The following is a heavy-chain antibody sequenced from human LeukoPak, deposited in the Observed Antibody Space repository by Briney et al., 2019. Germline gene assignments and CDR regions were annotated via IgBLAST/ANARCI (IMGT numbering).Heavy chain of an antibody. CDR3: ARVDPIMVRGFNFDY. CDR1: GYAFTGYY. Sequence: ASVKVSCKTSGYAFTGYYIHWVRQAPGQGLEWMGWINPDGGGTKYAQNFQGRVTMTRDTSISTAYMELTTLTSDDSAVYYCARVDPIMVRGFNFDYWGLGTLVTVSS. D-gene: IGHD3-10*01. V-gene: IGHV1-2*02. CDR2: INPDGGGT. J-gene: IGHJ4*02.